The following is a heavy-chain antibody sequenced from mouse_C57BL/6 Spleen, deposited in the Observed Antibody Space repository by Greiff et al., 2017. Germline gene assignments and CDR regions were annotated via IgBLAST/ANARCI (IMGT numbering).Heavy chain of an antibody. J-gene: IGHJ4*01. V-gene: IGHV1-62-3*01. Sequence: VQLQQPGAELVKPGTSVTLSCKASGYTFTSYWVHCVKQRPGRGLQWIGGINPNSGGTNYNETFKSTATLTVDTPSSTAYMQLSSLTSEDAAVYYCARNCGMYAMDYWGQGTSVTVSS. CDR1: GYTFTSYW. CDR2: INPNSGGT. D-gene: IGHD1-1*01. CDR3: ARNCGMYAMDY.